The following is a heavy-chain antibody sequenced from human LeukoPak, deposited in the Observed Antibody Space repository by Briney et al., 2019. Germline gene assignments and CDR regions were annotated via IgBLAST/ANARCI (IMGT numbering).Heavy chain of an antibody. CDR2: INHSGST. J-gene: IGHJ6*03. CDR1: GFTFSNAW. D-gene: IGHD6-6*01. Sequence: GSLRLSCAASGFTFSNAWMSWIRQPPGKGLEWIGEINHSGSTNYNPSLKSRVTISVDTSKNQFSLKLSSVTAADTAVYYCAREGRGSSSFYYYMDVWGKGTTVTVSS. CDR3: AREGRGSSSFYYYMDV. V-gene: IGHV4-34*01.